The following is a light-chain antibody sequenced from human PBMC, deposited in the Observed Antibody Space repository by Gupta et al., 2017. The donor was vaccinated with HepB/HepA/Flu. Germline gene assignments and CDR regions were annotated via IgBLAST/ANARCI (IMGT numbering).Light chain of an antibody. Sequence: DIKMTQSPSTLSASVGDRVTITCRASQSISRCLAWYQQKPGKAPKLLIYKASSLESGVPSRFSGSGSGTEFTLTISSLQPDDFATYYCQQYNSYSVTFGQGTRLEIK. CDR2: KAS. V-gene: IGKV1-5*03. CDR1: QSISRC. CDR3: QQYNSYSVT. J-gene: IGKJ5*01.